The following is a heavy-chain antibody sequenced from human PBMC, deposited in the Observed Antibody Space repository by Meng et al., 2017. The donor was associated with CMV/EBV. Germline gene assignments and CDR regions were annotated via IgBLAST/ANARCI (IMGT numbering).Heavy chain of an antibody. CDR1: GGSFSGYY. CDR2: INHSGST. CDR3: ARKAQDCSSTSCYSFDI. V-gene: IGHV4-34*01. D-gene: IGHD2-2*01. Sequence: GSLRLSCAVYGGSFSGYYWSWIRQPPGKGLEWIGEINHSGSTNYNPSLKSRVTISVDTSKNQFSLKLSSVTAADTAVYYCARKAQDCSSTSCYSFDIWGQGTMVTVS. J-gene: IGHJ3*02.